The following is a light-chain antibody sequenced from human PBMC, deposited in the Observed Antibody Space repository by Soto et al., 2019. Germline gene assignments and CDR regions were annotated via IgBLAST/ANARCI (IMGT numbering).Light chain of an antibody. CDR3: AAWDDSLNAVV. CDR1: SSNIGSYT. CDR2: SNT. Sequence: QAVLTQPPSASGTPGQRVTISCSGSSSNIGSYTVDWYQQLPGTAPKLLIYSNTQRPSGVPDRFSGSNSGTSASLAISGLQSEDEADYYCAAWDDSLNAVVFGGGTKLTVL. J-gene: IGLJ2*01. V-gene: IGLV1-44*01.